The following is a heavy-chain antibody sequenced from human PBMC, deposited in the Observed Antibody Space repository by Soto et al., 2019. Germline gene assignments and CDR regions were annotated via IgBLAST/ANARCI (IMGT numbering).Heavy chain of an antibody. J-gene: IGHJ3*02. Sequence: EVQLLESGGGLAQPGWSLRLSCAASGFTFSSHAMSWVRQAPGKGLEWVSSISGGGGSTYQASSVKGRFTISRDISKNTLYLQMNSLRAEDTAVYYCAKGYSSAWDDAFDIWGQGTMVTVSS. V-gene: IGHV3-23*01. CDR2: ISGGGGST. D-gene: IGHD6-19*01. CDR3: AKGYSSAWDDAFDI. CDR1: GFTFSSHA.